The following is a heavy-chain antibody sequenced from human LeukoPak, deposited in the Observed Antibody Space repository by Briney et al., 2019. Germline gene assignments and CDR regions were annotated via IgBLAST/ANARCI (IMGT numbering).Heavy chain of an antibody. CDR1: GGSFSGYY. D-gene: IGHD3-16*02. V-gene: IGHV4-34*01. CDR3: ARCTIVLSLYYYYYGMDV. J-gene: IGHJ6*02. CDR2: INHSGST. Sequence: SETLSLTCAVYGGSFSGYYWSWIRQPPGKGLEWIGEINHSGSTNYNPSLKSRVTISVDTSKNQFSLKLSSVTAADTAVYYCARCTIVLSLYYYYYGMDVWGQGTTVTVSS.